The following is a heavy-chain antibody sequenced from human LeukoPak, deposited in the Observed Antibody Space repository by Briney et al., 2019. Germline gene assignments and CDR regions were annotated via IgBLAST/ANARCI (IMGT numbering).Heavy chain of an antibody. CDR2: IKQDGSET. J-gene: IGHJ4*02. V-gene: IGHV3-7*05. CDR3: TRVIVEVPGVSDYCDY. D-gene: IGHD2-2*01. Sequence: PGGSLRLSCAASGFTFSSHWMYWVRQAPGKGLEWVANIKQDGSETFYVDSVKGRLTISRDNAKNSLFLQMNSLRAEDTAVYYCTRVIVEVPGVSDYCDYWGQGTLVTVSS. CDR1: GFTFSSHW.